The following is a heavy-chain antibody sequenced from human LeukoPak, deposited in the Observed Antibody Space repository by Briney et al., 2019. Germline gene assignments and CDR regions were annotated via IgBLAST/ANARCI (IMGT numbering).Heavy chain of an antibody. V-gene: IGHV4-39*01. D-gene: IGHD3-10*01. Sequence: PSETLSLTCTVSGGSISSSSYYWGWIRQPPGKGLEWIGSIYYSGSTYYNPSLKSRVTISVDTSKNQFSLKLSSVTAADTAVYYCARQVLTMVRGVIHRVLYFDYWGQGTLVTVSS. J-gene: IGHJ4*02. CDR3: ARQVLTMVRGVIHRVLYFDY. CDR1: GGSISSSSYY. CDR2: IYYSGST.